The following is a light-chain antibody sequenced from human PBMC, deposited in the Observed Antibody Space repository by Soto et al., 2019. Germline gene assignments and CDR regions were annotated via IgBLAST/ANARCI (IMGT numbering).Light chain of an antibody. V-gene: IGLV1-40*01. J-gene: IGLJ1*01. CDR1: SSNIGAGYD. CDR2: ANI. Sequence: QAVVTQPPSVSGAPGQRVTISCTGSSSNIGAGYDVHWYQHLPGTAPKLLIYANINRPSGVPDRFSGSTSGTSASLAITGLQAEDEADYYCQSYDSSLSGYVFGTGTKVTVL. CDR3: QSYDSSLSGYV.